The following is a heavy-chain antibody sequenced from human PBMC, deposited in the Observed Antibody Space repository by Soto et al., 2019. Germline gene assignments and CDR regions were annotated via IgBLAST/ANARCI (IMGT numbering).Heavy chain of an antibody. V-gene: IGHV4-59*01. CDR3: ARVGTYCSGGSCYSSFDY. CDR2: IYYSGST. D-gene: IGHD2-15*01. J-gene: IGHJ4*02. CDR1: GGSISSYY. Sequence: SETLSLTCTVSGGSISSYYWSWIRQPPGKGLEWIGYIYYSGSTNYNPSLKSRVTISVDTSKNQFSLKLSSVTAADTAVYYCARVGTYCSGGSCYSSFDYWGQGTLVTVSS.